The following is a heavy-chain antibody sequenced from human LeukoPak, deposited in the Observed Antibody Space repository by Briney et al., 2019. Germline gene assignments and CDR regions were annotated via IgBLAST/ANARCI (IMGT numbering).Heavy chain of an antibody. Sequence: GGSLRLSCAASGFTFSSYEMNWVRQAPGKGLEWVSYISSSGSTIYYADSVKGRFTISRDNAKNSLYLQMNSLRAEDTAVYYCARYNWNLDYWVQGTLVTVSS. CDR1: GFTFSSYE. CDR3: ARYNWNLDY. CDR2: ISSSGSTI. V-gene: IGHV3-48*03. D-gene: IGHD1-20*01. J-gene: IGHJ4*02.